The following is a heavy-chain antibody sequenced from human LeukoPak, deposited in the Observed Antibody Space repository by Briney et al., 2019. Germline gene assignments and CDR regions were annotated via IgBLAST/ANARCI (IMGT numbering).Heavy chain of an antibody. CDR1: GFTFSSYS. Sequence: GGSLRLSCAASGFTFSSYSMNWVRQAPGKGLEWVSYISSSSSTIYYADSVKGRFTISRDNAKNSLYLQMNSLRAEDTAVYYCAREVCSSTSRYEWPPDYWGQGTLVTVSS. V-gene: IGHV3-48*01. CDR3: AREVCSSTSRYEWPPDY. D-gene: IGHD2-2*01. CDR2: ISSSSSTI. J-gene: IGHJ4*02.